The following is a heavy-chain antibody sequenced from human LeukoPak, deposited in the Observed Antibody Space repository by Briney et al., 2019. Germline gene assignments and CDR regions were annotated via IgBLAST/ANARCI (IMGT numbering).Heavy chain of an antibody. J-gene: IGHJ4*02. CDR1: GYSISSGYY. CDR2: IYHSGST. D-gene: IGHD6-13*01. V-gene: IGHV4-38-2*01. Sequence: KPSETLSLTCAVSGYSISSGYYWGWIRQPPGKGLEWIGSIYHSGSTYYNPSLKSRVTISVDTSKNQFSLKLGSVTAADTAVYYCARRSSSWFPFDYWGQGTLVTVSS. CDR3: ARRSSSWFPFDY.